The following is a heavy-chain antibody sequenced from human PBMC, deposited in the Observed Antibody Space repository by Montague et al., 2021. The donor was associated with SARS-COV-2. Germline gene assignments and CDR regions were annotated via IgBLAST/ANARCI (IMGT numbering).Heavy chain of an antibody. CDR3: ARGARQGYGFRLGSFDS. D-gene: IGHD3-10*01. CDR1: GGSFIPYA. V-gene: IGHV4-34*01. CDR2: INHSGST. J-gene: IGHJ4*02. Sequence: SETLSLTCGVSGGSFIPYAWTWIRQPPGKGLEWIGEINHSGSTNYNPSLKSRVTMSVDTSKNQFSLKLSSVTAADTAVYYCARGARQGYGFRLGSFDSWGQGTLVTVSS.